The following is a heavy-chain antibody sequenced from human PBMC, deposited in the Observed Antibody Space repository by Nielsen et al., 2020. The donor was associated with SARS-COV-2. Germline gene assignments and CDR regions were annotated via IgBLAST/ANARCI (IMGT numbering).Heavy chain of an antibody. D-gene: IGHD3-10*01. Sequence: ASVKVSCKVSGYTLTELSTHWVRQAPGKGLEWMGGFDPEDGETIYAQKFQGRVTMTEDTSTDTAYMELSSLRSEDTAVYYCATGEGFGVSIRHNWFDPWGQGTLVTVSS. V-gene: IGHV1-24*01. CDR3: ATGEGFGVSIRHNWFDP. J-gene: IGHJ5*02. CDR2: FDPEDGET. CDR1: GYTLTELS.